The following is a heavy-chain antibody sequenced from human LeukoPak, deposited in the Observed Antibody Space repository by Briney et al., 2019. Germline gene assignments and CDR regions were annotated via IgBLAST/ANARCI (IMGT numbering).Heavy chain of an antibody. Sequence: GASVKVSCKASGFTFTSSAMQWVRQACGQRLEWIGWIVVGSGNTNYAQKFQERVTITRDMSTSTAYMELSSLRSEDTAVYYCAAAWPGYSYGYDAFDIWGQGTMVTVSS. J-gene: IGHJ3*02. CDR3: AAAWPGYSYGYDAFDI. CDR2: IVVGSGNT. D-gene: IGHD5-18*01. V-gene: IGHV1-58*02. CDR1: GFTFTSSA.